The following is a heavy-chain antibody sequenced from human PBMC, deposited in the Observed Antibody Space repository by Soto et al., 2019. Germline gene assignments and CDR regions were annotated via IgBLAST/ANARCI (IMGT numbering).Heavy chain of an antibody. CDR2: HYYSVST. CDR1: GGSFSSGGYY. Sequence: PSETLSLTCTVSGGSFSSGGYYWSWIRQDPGKGLEWSGYHYYSVSTYYNPSLKSRVTISVDTSTNQFSLKLSCVTAAYTAVYYCARERVIVVVSRGAFDSWGQGTMV. V-gene: IGHV4-31*03. CDR3: ARERVIVVVSRGAFDS. D-gene: IGHD3-22*01. J-gene: IGHJ3*02.